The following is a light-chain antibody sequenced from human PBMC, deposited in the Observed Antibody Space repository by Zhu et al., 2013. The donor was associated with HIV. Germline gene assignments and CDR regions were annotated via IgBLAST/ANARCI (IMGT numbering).Light chain of an antibody. CDR1: QSVFYSSNSKNY. Sequence: DIVMTQSPDSLAVSLGERATINCKSSQSVFYSSNSKNYLAWFQQKPGQPPKLLIYWASTRESGVPDRFSGSGSGTDFTLTISSLQAEDVAVYYCQQYYDSPFTFGPGTKVDIK. J-gene: IGKJ3*01. CDR2: WAS. CDR3: QQYYDSPFT. V-gene: IGKV4-1*01.